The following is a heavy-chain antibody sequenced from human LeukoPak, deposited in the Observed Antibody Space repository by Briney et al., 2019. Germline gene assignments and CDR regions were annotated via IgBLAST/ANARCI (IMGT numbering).Heavy chain of an antibody. CDR3: ARKYCSGGDCYSNY. V-gene: IGHV4-39*01. D-gene: IGHD2-15*01. J-gene: IGHJ4*02. CDR2: IYYGGST. Sequence: PSETLSLTCTVSGGSISSSGYYWGWIRQPPGKGLEWIGSIYYGGSTYYNPSLKSRVTISVDTSKNQFSLKLSSVTAADTAMYYCARKYCSGGDCYSNYWGQGTLSPSPQ. CDR1: GGSISSSGYY.